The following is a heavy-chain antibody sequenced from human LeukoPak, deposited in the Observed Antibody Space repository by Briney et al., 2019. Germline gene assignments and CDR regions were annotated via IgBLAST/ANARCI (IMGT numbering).Heavy chain of an antibody. J-gene: IGHJ5*02. Sequence: GGSLRLSCAASGFGFRTNWMSWVRQAPGKGLQGVANIKQDGTEKFYVDSVKGRFTIARDNAKSTLYLQMDSLRVEDTAVYYCAREPDNWFDPWGQGTLVTVSS. CDR3: AREPDNWFDP. V-gene: IGHV3-7*01. CDR2: IKQDGTEK. CDR1: GFGFRTNW.